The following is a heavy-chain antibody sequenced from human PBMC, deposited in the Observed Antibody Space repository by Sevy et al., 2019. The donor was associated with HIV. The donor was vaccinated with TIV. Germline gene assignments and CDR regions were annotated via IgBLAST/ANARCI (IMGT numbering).Heavy chain of an antibody. D-gene: IGHD1-26*01. CDR3: ARGVGLDC. CDR2: IRPDGSDK. V-gene: IGHV3-7*01. J-gene: IGHJ4*02. CDR1: GFTFSPYW. Sequence: GGSLRLSCAASGFTFSPYWMAWVRQAPGKGLEWVANIRPDGSDKYYVDSVKGRFTISRDNAKNSLYLQMNSLRADDTSMYYCARGVGLDCWGQGALVTVSS.